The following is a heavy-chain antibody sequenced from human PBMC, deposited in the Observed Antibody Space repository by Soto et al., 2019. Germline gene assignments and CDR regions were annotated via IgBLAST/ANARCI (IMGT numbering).Heavy chain of an antibody. V-gene: IGHV4-30-4*01. CDR1: GGSISSGDYY. CDR2: IYYSGST. CDR3: ARAPIQYYYDSSGSSRGMDV. J-gene: IGHJ6*02. D-gene: IGHD3-22*01. Sequence: TLSLTCTVSGGSISSGDYYWSWIRQPPGKGLEWIGYIYYSGSTYYNPSLKSRVTISVDTSKNQFSLKLSSVTAADTAEYYCARAPIQYYYDSSGSSRGMDVWGQGTTVTVSS.